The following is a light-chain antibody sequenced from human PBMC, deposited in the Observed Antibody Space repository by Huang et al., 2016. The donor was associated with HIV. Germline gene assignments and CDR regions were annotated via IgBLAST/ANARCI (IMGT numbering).Light chain of an antibody. V-gene: IGKV4-1*01. CDR1: QNILFSSTSRNY. CDR2: WAT. CDR3: QQYYSTPCT. Sequence: IVMTQSPDSLTVSLGDRATFECRSSQNILFSSTSRNYLAWYQQKPGQSPKLLVYWATAREAGVPDRVTGSGSETDFTLTIDNVKAEDVAIYYCQQYYSTPCTFGQGTRLEI. J-gene: IGKJ2*02.